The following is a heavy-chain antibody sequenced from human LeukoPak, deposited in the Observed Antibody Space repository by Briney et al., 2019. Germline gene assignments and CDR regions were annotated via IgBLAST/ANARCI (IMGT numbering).Heavy chain of an antibody. V-gene: IGHV3-23*01. J-gene: IGHJ4*02. CDR1: GFTFSNYA. Sequence: GGSLRLSCAASGFTFSNYAMSWARQAPGKGLEWVSAISGSGGSTYYADSVKGRFTISRDNSKNTLYLQMNSLRAEDTAVYYCSKGTIWLPFDYWGQGTLVTVSS. CDR3: SKGTIWLPFDY. CDR2: ISGSGGST. D-gene: IGHD5-18*01.